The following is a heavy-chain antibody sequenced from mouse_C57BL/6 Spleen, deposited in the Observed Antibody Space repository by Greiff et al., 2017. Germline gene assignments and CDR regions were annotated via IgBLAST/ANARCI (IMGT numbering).Heavy chain of an antibody. CDR3: ARGGNGNFDY. CDR1: GYSITSGYY. V-gene: IGHV3-6*01. Sequence: ESGPGLVKPSQSLSLTCSVTGYSITSGYYWNWIRQFPGNKLEWMGYISYDGSNNYNPSLKNRISINRDTSKNQFFLKLNSVTTEDTATYYCARGGNGNFDYWGQGTTLTVSS. J-gene: IGHJ2*01. CDR2: ISYDGSN.